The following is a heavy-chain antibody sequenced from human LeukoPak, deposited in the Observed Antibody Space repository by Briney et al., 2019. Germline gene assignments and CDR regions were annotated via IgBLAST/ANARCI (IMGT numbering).Heavy chain of an antibody. Sequence: GGSLRLSCATSGFTFSNYGMHWVRQAPGKGLEWVAFIRYDANSKKYADSVKGRFTVSRDNFKNTPYLQMNSLGAEDTAVYYCARDTTAYYYLYWGQGTLVTVSS. V-gene: IGHV3-30*02. CDR1: GFTFSNYG. CDR2: IRYDANSK. J-gene: IGHJ4*02. D-gene: IGHD3-10*01. CDR3: ARDTTAYYYLY.